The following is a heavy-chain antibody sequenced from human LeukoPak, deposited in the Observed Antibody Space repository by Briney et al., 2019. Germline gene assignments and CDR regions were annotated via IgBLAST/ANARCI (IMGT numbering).Heavy chain of an antibody. J-gene: IGHJ3*02. CDR2: IYYSGST. D-gene: IGHD2-15*01. Sequence: ASETLSLTCTVSGDSMSRYFWSWIRQPPGKGLEWIGYIYYSGSTNYNPSLKSRVTISVDTSKNQFSLKLSSVTAADTAVYYCARRRWPYGFDIWGQGTMVTVSS. V-gene: IGHV4-59*08. CDR3: ARRRWPYGFDI. CDR1: GDSMSRYF.